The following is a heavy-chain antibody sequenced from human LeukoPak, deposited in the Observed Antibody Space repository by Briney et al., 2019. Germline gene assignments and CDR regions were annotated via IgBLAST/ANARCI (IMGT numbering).Heavy chain of an antibody. D-gene: IGHD3-10*01. V-gene: IGHV3-11*01. Sequence: GGSLRLSCAASGFTFSDYYMSWIRQAPGKGLEWVSYISSSGTTTYYADSVRGRFAISRDNAKNSLYLQMNNLRAEDTAVYYCAGYYGSGKSFAFDIWGQGTMVTVSS. CDR2: ISSSGTTT. CDR1: GFTFSDYY. CDR3: AGYYGSGKSFAFDI. J-gene: IGHJ3*02.